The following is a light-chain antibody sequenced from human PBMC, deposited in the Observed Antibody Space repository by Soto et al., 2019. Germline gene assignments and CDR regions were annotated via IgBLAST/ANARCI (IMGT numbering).Light chain of an antibody. J-gene: IGKJ5*01. CDR2: AAS. V-gene: IGKV1-39*01. Sequence: DIQMTQSPSSLSASVGDRVTITCRASQNIANYLNWYHQKPGKAPNLLIYAASTLQSGVPSRFSGSGSGTNFTLTINSLQPEDFATYYCEQTYGTLPITFGQGTRLEI. CDR3: EQTYGTLPIT. CDR1: QNIANY.